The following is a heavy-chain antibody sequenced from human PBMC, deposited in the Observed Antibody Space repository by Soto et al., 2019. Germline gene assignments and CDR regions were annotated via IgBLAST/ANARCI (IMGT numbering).Heavy chain of an antibody. J-gene: IGHJ6*02. Sequence: QVQLVQSGAEVKKPGSSVKVSCKASGGTFSSYAISWVRQAPGQGLEWMGGIIPIFGTANYAQKFQGRVTITADESTSTAYMELSSLTSEDTAVYYCATSAAAGTWYYYYGKDVWGQGTTGTFSS. CDR3: ATSAAAGTWYYYYGKDV. CDR1: GGTFSSYA. CDR2: IIPIFGTA. V-gene: IGHV1-69*01. D-gene: IGHD6-13*01.